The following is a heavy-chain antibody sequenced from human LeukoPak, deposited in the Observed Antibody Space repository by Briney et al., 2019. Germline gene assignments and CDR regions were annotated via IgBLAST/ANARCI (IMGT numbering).Heavy chain of an antibody. D-gene: IGHD3-10*01. CDR2: ISGSGGST. CDR3: AKTPVGVLLWFGEFSY. V-gene: IGHV3-23*01. Sequence: PGGSLRLSCAASGFTFSSYAMSWVRQAPGKGLEWVSAISGSGGSTYYADSVKGRFTISRDKSKNTLYLQMNSLRAEDTVVYYCAKTPVGVLLWFGEFSYWGQGTLVTVSS. J-gene: IGHJ4*02. CDR1: GFTFSSYA.